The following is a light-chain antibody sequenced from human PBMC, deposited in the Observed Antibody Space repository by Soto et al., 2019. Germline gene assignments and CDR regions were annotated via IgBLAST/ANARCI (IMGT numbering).Light chain of an antibody. Sequence: EIVVTQSPGTLSLSPGERATLSCRASQSVSSNLSSWYQQKPRQARLLLFYGASSGTADIPDRFGGSGCREDFPLIISRLAPEDFAIYYWQQYSSPPFTFGAGTKVDVK. CDR2: GAS. V-gene: IGKV3-20*01. CDR3: QQYSSPPFT. CDR1: QSVSSNL. J-gene: IGKJ3*01.